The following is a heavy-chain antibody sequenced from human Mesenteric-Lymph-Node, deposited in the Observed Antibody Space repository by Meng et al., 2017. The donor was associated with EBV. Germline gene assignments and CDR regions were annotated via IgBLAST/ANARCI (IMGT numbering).Heavy chain of an antibody. V-gene: IGHV4-34*01. CDR2: INHGGST. J-gene: IGHJ5*02. Sequence: QVQPQQWGAGLLKPSETLSLTCGVYGGSLSGYYWNWIRQPPGKGLEWIGDINHGGSTSYNPSLKSRVTISVDTSKNEFSLKMTSVTAADTAVYYCARDRHFDPWGQGTLVTVSS. CDR1: GGSLSGYY. CDR3: ARDRHFDP.